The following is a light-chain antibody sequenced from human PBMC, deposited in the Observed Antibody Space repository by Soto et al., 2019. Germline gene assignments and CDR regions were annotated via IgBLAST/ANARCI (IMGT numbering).Light chain of an antibody. V-gene: IGKV1-39*01. CDR1: QSISRC. CDR2: SAS. CDR3: QQSYSLPLS. Sequence: DIQMTQSPSSLPASVGDRVTITCRASQSISRCLNWYQQKPGKAPKFLMYSASSLHSGVPSRFSGSGSGTYFTLTISNVQPEDFATYYCQQSYSLPLSFGVGTKVEIK. J-gene: IGKJ4*01.